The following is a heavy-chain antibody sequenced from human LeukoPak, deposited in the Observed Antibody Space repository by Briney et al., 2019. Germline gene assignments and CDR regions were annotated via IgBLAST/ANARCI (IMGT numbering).Heavy chain of an antibody. CDR1: GFTFSGSA. J-gene: IGHJ4*02. Sequence: GGSLRLSCAASGFTFSGSAMHWVRQASGKGLEWVGRIRSKANSYATAYAASVKDRFTISRDDSKNTAYLQMNSLKTEDTAVYYCTSQGGAPGDYWGQGTLVTVSS. CDR3: TSQGGAPGDY. D-gene: IGHD3-16*01. CDR2: IRSKANSYAT. V-gene: IGHV3-73*01.